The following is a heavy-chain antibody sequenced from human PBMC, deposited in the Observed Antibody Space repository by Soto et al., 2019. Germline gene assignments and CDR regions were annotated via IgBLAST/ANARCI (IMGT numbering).Heavy chain of an antibody. V-gene: IGHV4-34*01. CDR3: ARVGGIAVAGTYNYYGMDV. CDR2: INHSGST. J-gene: IGHJ6*02. D-gene: IGHD6-19*01. CDR1: GGSFSGYY. Sequence: SETLSLTCAVYGGSFSGYYWSWIRQPPGKGLEWIGEINHSGSTNYNPSLKSRVTISVDTSKNQFYLKLNSVTAADTAVYYCARVGGIAVAGTYNYYGMDVWGQGTTVTVSS.